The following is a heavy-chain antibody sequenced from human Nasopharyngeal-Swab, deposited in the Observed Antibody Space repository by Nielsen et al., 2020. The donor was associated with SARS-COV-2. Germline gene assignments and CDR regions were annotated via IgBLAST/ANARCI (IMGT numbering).Heavy chain of an antibody. Sequence: SLKISCAASGFTFDDYAMHWVRQAPGKGLEWVSGISWNSGSIGYADSVKGRFTISRDNAKNSLYLQMNSLRAEDTALYYCANLPNYDFWSGFDAFDIWGQGTMVTVSS. CDR3: ANLPNYDFWSGFDAFDI. V-gene: IGHV3-9*01. CDR2: ISWNSGSI. D-gene: IGHD3-3*01. J-gene: IGHJ3*02. CDR1: GFTFDDYA.